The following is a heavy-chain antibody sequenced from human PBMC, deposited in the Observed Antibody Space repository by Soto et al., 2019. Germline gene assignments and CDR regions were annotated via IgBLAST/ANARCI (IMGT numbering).Heavy chain of an antibody. D-gene: IGHD3-16*02. Sequence: ASVKVSCKASVYTFTSYDINWVRQATGQGLEWMGWMNPNSGNTGYAQKFQGRVTMTRNTSISTAYMELSSLRSEDTAVYYCARGPYKNDAYDYIWGSYRYTVYFDYWGQGTLVTVSS. J-gene: IGHJ4*02. CDR1: VYTFTSYD. V-gene: IGHV1-8*01. CDR2: MNPNSGNT. CDR3: ARGPYKNDAYDYIWGSYRYTVYFDY.